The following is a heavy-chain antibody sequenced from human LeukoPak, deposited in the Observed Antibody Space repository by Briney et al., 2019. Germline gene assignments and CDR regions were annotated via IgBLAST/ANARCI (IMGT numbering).Heavy chain of an antibody. J-gene: IGHJ4*02. CDR1: GFTFSNAW. CDR3: TTDKGTHY. Sequence: GGSLRLSCAASGFTFSNAWMTWVRRAPGKGLEWVGRIKSRTDGGTTDHAAPVKGRFTISKDDSENTLYLQMNSLKTEDTAIYYCTTDKGTHYWGQGTLVTVSS. V-gene: IGHV3-15*01. D-gene: IGHD1-1*01. CDR2: IKSRTDGGTT.